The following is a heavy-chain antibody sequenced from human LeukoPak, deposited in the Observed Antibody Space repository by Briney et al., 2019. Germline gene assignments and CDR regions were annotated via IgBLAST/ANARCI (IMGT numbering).Heavy chain of an antibody. D-gene: IGHD2-2*01. J-gene: IGHJ4*02. CDR1: GGTFSSYE. CDR2: IIPMFGTA. CDR3: ASGTTDIVVVPATLRNYYFDY. Sequence: ASVKVSCKASGGTFSSYEISWVRQAPGQGLEWMGGIIPMFGTAKYAQKFQGRVTITADKSTSTAYMELSSLRSEDTAVYYCASGTTDIVVVPATLRNYYFDYWGQGTLVTVSS. V-gene: IGHV1-69*06.